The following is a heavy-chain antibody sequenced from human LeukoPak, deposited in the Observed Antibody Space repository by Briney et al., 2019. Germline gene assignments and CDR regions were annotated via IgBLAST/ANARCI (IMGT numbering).Heavy chain of an antibody. CDR3: ARGYGRRGYCSSTSCYAVIYYYYYMDV. CDR2: INHSVST. Sequence: SETLSLTCAVYVGSFSGYYWSWIRQPPGKGLEWIGEINHSVSTNYNPSLKSRVTISVDTSKNQFSLKLSSVTAADTAVYYCARGYGRRGYCSSTSCYAVIYYYYYMDVWGKGTTVTVSS. CDR1: VGSFSGYY. J-gene: IGHJ6*03. D-gene: IGHD2-2*01. V-gene: IGHV4-34*01.